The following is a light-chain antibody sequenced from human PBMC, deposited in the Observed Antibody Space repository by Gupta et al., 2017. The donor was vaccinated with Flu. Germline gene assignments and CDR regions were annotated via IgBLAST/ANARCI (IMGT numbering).Light chain of an antibody. CDR2: ENN. Sequence: QPVLTQPPSVSAAPGQKVTISCSGSTSNIGANYVSWYQQLPGTAPRLLIYENNKRPSGIPDRFSGSKSGTSATLGITELQTGDEADYYCGTWDNSLNFARVFGGGTTLTVL. CDR1: TSNIGANY. J-gene: IGLJ3*02. CDR3: GTWDNSLNFARV. V-gene: IGLV1-51*02.